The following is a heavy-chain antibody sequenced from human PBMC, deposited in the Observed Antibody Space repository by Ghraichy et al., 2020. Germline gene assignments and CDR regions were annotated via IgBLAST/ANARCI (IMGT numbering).Heavy chain of an antibody. D-gene: IGHD4-23*01. V-gene: IGHV3-23*01. J-gene: IGHJ4*02. CDR2: ISGSGGST. Sequence: GGSLRLSCAASGFTFSSYAMSWVRQAPGKGLEWVSAISGSGGSTYYADSVKGRFTISRDNSKNTLYLQMNSLRAEDTAVYYCAKDTTYYGGNSYDYWGQGTLVTVSS. CDR1: GFTFSSYA. CDR3: AKDTTYYGGNSYDY.